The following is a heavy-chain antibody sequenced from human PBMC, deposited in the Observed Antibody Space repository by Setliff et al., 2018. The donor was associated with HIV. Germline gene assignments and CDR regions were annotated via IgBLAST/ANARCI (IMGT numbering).Heavy chain of an antibody. D-gene: IGHD6-19*01. CDR2: VNPKSGNT. V-gene: IGHV1-8*02. CDR1: GYTFTSSD. J-gene: IGHJ6*03. CDR3: ARGAWYTSGWYSSRYMDV. Sequence: ASVKVSCKASGYTFTSSDINWVRQATGQGLEWMGWVNPKSGNTGYAQKFQGRVTMSRNTAISTAYMELSSLRSEDTALYYCARGAWYTSGWYSSRYMDVWGKGTTVTVSS.